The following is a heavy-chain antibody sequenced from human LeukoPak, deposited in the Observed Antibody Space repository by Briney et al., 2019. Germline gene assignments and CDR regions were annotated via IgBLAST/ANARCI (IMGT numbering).Heavy chain of an antibody. J-gene: IGHJ4*02. CDR2: ISAYNGNT. Sequence: GASVKVSCKASGYTFTSYGISWVRQAPGQGLEWMGWISAYNGNTNYAQKLQGRVTMTTDTSTSTAYMELRSLRSDDTAVYYCARDSLRRVAATVDYWGQGTLVTVSS. CDR3: ARDSLRRVAATVDY. CDR1: GYTFTSYG. V-gene: IGHV1-18*01. D-gene: IGHD6-19*01.